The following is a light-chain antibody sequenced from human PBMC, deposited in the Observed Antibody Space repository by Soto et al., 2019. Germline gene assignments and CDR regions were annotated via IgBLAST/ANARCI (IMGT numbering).Light chain of an antibody. Sequence: QSVRTQPPSVSAAPGQKVTISCSGSSSNIGNNYVSWYQQLPGTAPKLLIYDNSKRPSGIPDRFSGSKSGTSATLGITGLQTGDEADYYCGTWDSTLSAYVFGTGTKVTVL. V-gene: IGLV1-51*01. CDR1: SSNIGNNY. CDR3: GTWDSTLSAYV. CDR2: DNS. J-gene: IGLJ1*01.